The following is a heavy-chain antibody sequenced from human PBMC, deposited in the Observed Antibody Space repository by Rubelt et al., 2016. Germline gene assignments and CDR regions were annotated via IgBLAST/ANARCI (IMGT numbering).Heavy chain of an antibody. CDR2: IYYSGST. D-gene: IGHD6-19*01. V-gene: IGHV4-39*07. Sequence: SGSLRLSCAASGFTFSSYWMSWIRQPPGKGLEWIGSIYYSGSTYYNPSLKSRVTISVDTSKNEFSLKLTSVTAADTAVYYCARDHKQWYGMDVWGQGTTVTVSS. CDR3: ARDHKQWYGMDV. CDR1: GFTFSSYW. J-gene: IGHJ6*02.